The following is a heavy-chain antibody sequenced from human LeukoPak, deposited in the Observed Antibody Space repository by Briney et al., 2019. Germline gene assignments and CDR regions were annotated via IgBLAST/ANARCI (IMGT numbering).Heavy chain of an antibody. D-gene: IGHD2/OR15-2a*01. CDR3: AKDERIEFTGPDR. Sequence: GGSLRLSCAASGFTFSSYAMSWVRQAPGKGLEWVSAISGSGGSTYYADSVKGRFTISRDNSKNTLYLQMNSLRAEDTAVYYSAKDERIEFTGPDRWGQGTLVTVSS. V-gene: IGHV3-23*01. J-gene: IGHJ4*02. CDR2: ISGSGGST. CDR1: GFTFSSYA.